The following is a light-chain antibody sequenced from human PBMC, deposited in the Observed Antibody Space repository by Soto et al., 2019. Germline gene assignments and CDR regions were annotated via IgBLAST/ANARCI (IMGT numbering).Light chain of an antibody. CDR1: SIDVGGYDY. CDR3: TSYIHRRTLVV. J-gene: IGLJ2*01. CDR2: GVT. V-gene: IGLV2-14*01. Sequence: QSALTRPASVSGSPGQTMTISCTGTSIDVGGYDYVSWYQHHPGKAPKLMIYGVTNRPSGVSNRFSGSKSGNTASLTISGLQPEDEADYYCTSYIHRRTLVVFGGGTKLTVL.